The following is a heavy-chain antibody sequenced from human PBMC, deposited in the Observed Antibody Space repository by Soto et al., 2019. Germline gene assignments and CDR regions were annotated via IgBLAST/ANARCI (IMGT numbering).Heavy chain of an antibody. CDR2: IYYSGST. CDR3: ARALRGPGGHITWFDP. CDR1: GGSISSYY. V-gene: IGHV4-59*01. J-gene: IGHJ5*02. Sequence: QVQLQESGPGLVKPSETLSLTCTVSGGSISSYYWSWIRQPPGKGLEWIGYIYYSGSTNYNPSLKSRVTISVDTSKNQFALKLSSVTAADTAVYYCARALRGPGGHITWFDPWGQGTLVTVSS. D-gene: IGHD3-10*01.